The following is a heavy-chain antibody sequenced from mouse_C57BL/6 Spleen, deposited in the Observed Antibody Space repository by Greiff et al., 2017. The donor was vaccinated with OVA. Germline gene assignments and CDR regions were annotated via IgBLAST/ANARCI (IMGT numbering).Heavy chain of an antibody. D-gene: IGHD1-1*01. CDR1: GYAFSSYC. CDR2: IYPGDGDT. V-gene: IGHV1-80*01. CDR3: ARWGTTGVAPY. Sequence: QVQLQQSGAELVKPGASVKISCKASGYAFSSYCMNWVKQRPGKGLEWIGQIYPGDGDTNYNGKFKGKATLTADKSSSTAYMQLSSLTSEDYEVYICARWGTTGVAPYWGKGTTLTVSS. J-gene: IGHJ2*01.